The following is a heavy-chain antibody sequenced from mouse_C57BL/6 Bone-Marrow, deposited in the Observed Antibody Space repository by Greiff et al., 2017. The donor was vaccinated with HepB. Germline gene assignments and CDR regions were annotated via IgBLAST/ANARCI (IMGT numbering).Heavy chain of an antibody. Sequence: VQLQQSGAELARPGASVKLSCKASGYTFTSYGISWVKQRTGQGLEWIGEIYPRSGNTYYNEKFKGKATLSADKSSSTAYMELRSLTSEDSAVYFCARSDYDNRFAYWGQGTLVTVSA. CDR2: IYPRSGNT. CDR3: ARSDYDNRFAY. CDR1: GYTFTSYG. D-gene: IGHD2-4*01. J-gene: IGHJ3*01. V-gene: IGHV1-81*01.